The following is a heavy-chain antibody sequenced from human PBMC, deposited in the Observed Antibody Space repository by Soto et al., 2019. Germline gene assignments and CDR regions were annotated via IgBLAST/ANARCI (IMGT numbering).Heavy chain of an antibody. D-gene: IGHD1-26*01. CDR1: GFTFDDYG. V-gene: IGHV3-20*01. J-gene: IGHJ4*02. Sequence: GGSLRLSCAASGFTFDDYGMSWVRQAPGKGLEWVSGINWNGGSTGYADSVKGRFTISRDNAKNSLYLQMNSLRAEDTALYLCARRDNSGSYYYFDYWGQGTLVTVSS. CDR2: INWNGGST. CDR3: ARRDNSGSYYYFDY.